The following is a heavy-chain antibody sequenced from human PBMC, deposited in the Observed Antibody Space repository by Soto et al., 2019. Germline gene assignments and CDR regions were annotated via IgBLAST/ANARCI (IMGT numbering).Heavy chain of an antibody. Sequence: QVQLVQSGAEVKKPGSSVKVSCKASGGTFSSYTISWVRQAPGQGLEWMGRIIPILGIANYAQKFQGRVTITADKSTSTAYMELSRLRSEDTAVYYCARGGAIVVVPNYGMDAWGQGTTVTVSS. D-gene: IGHD2-21*01. V-gene: IGHV1-69*02. CDR1: GGTFSSYT. CDR2: IIPILGIA. CDR3: ARGGAIVVVPNYGMDA. J-gene: IGHJ6*02.